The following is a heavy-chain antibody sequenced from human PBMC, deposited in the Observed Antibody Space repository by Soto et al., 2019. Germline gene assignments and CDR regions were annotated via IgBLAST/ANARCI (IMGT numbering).Heavy chain of an antibody. J-gene: IGHJ5*01. CDR2: IHHIGNT. Sequence: QVQLQESGPGLVKPSETLSLTCRVSGGFISTNNWWSWVRQPPGKGLEWIGEIHHIGNTNYRPSLQRRITISVDKAKNELSLRLYSMTAADTAIYYCARDQDSCWGLDSWGHGTLVIVSS. V-gene: IGHV4-4*02. CDR1: GGFISTNNW. CDR3: ARDQDSCWGLDS. D-gene: IGHD6-19*01.